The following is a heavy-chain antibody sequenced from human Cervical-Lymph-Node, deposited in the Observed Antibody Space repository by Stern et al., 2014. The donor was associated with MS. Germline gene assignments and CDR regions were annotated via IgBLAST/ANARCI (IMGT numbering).Heavy chain of an antibody. D-gene: IGHD6-25*01. CDR3: ARPAAARYFDY. Sequence: QMQLVEFGGGVVQPGRSLRLSCATSGFTFGRHSMHWVRQAPGKGLEWVAIISYDGSSQHYADSVKGRFTISRSNSNNTLYLQMNSLRVEDTAMYYCARPAAARYFDYWGQGSQVTVSS. J-gene: IGHJ4*02. V-gene: IGHV3-30-3*01. CDR1: GFTFGRHS. CDR2: ISYDGSSQ.